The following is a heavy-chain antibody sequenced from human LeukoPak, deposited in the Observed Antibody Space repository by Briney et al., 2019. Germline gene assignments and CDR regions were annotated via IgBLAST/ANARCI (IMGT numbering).Heavy chain of an antibody. D-gene: IGHD3-16*02. Sequence: SETLSLTCTVSGGSISSYYWSWIRQPPGKGLEWIGYIYYSGSTNYNPSLKSRVTISVDTSKNQFSLKLSSVTAADTAVYYCARDSLGSTEDYWGQGTLVTVSS. CDR2: IYYSGST. J-gene: IGHJ4*02. CDR3: ARDSLGSTEDY. V-gene: IGHV4-59*01. CDR1: GGSISSYY.